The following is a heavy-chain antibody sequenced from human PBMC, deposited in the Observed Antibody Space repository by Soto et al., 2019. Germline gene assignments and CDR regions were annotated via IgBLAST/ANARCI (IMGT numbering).Heavy chain of an antibody. CDR3: AGDVLLSGYEYYYYGMDV. CDR1: GYTFTSYG. Sequence: QVQLVQSGAEVKKPGASVKVSCKASGYTFTSYGISWVRQAPGQGLEWMGWISAYNGNTNYAQKLQGRVTMTTDTSASTAYMELRSLRSDDTAVYYCAGDVLLSGYEYYYYGMDVWGQGTTVTVSS. J-gene: IGHJ6*02. V-gene: IGHV1-18*01. D-gene: IGHD5-12*01. CDR2: ISAYNGNT.